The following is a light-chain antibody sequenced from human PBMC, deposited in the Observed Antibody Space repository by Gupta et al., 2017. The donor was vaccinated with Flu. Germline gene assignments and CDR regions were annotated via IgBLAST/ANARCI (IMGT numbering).Light chain of an antibody. CDR3: SSYTSNNTVL. Sequence: QSALTQPASVSGSPGQSITISCTGASSDVGRYNFVSWYQQHPGKDPKVRMDEVSNRPSGVSNRCSGSKSGNTASMTISGLQAEDEGDYYCSSYTSNNTVLFGGGTKLTGL. J-gene: IGLJ2*01. V-gene: IGLV2-14*01. CDR1: SSDVGRYNF. CDR2: EVS.